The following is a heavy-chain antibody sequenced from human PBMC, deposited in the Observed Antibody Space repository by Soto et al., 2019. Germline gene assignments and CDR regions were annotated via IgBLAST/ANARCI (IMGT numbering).Heavy chain of an antibody. V-gene: IGHV1-2*04. J-gene: IGHJ3*02. CDR3: ARAREPGSYYAFDI. Sequence: ASVKVSCKASGYTFTGYYMHWVRQAPGQGLEWMGWINPNSGGTNYAQKFQGWVTMTRDTSISTAYMELSRLRSDDTAVYYCARAREPGSYYAFDIWGQGTMVTVSS. CDR1: GYTFTGYY. D-gene: IGHD1-26*01. CDR2: INPNSGGT.